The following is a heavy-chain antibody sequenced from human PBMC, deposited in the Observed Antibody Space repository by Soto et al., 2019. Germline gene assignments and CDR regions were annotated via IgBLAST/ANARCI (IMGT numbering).Heavy chain of an antibody. Sequence: ASVKVSCKASGYTLTNYGISWVRQAPGQGLEWMGWITAYKGVTNYAQKFQGRVTMTTDTSTSTAYMELRSLKSDDTALYYCGRGTPGSTWYPPFDYWGQGTLVTVSS. J-gene: IGHJ4*02. CDR1: GYTLTNYG. CDR2: ITAYKGVT. V-gene: IGHV1-18*01. D-gene: IGHD6-13*01. CDR3: GRGTPGSTWYPPFDY.